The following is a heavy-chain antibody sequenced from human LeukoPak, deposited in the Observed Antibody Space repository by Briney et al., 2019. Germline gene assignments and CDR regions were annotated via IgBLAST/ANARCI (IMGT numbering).Heavy chain of an antibody. CDR1: GGTFSSYA. V-gene: IGHV1-69*04. CDR3: ARDRGDYYGSGSYEGGY. D-gene: IGHD3-10*01. Sequence: SVKVSCKASGGTFSSYAISWVRQAPGQGLEWMGRIIPILGIANYAQKFQGRVTITADKSTSTAYMELSSLRSEDTAVYYCARDRGDYYGSGSYEGGYWGQGTLVTVSS. CDR2: IIPILGIA. J-gene: IGHJ4*02.